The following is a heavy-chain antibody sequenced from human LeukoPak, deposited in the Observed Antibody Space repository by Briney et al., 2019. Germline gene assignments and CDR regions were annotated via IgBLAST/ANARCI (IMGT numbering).Heavy chain of an antibody. CDR1: GFNFGSYW. D-gene: IGHD5-18*01. Sequence: PGGSLRLPCAASGFNFGSYWMSWIRQAPGRGLEWVANMKQDGSEIYYVDTVKGRFTISRDNAKNSLYLQINSLRAEDTAVYYCARESTYNYAYALDFWGQGILVTVSS. CDR3: ARESTYNYAYALDF. J-gene: IGHJ4*02. CDR2: MKQDGSEI. V-gene: IGHV3-7*01.